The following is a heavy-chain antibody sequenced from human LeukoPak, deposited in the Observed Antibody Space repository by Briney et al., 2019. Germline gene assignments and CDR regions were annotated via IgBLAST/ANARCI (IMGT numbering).Heavy chain of an antibody. Sequence: GASVKVSCKASGGTFSSYAISWVRQAPGQGLEWMGGIIPIFGTANYAQKFQGRVTITTDESTSTAYMELSSLRSEDTAVYYCAIKWCMLCSIAFDIWGQGTMATVSS. V-gene: IGHV1-69*05. CDR1: GGTFSSYA. D-gene: IGHD2-8*01. CDR3: AIKWCMLCSIAFDI. J-gene: IGHJ3*02. CDR2: IIPIFGTA.